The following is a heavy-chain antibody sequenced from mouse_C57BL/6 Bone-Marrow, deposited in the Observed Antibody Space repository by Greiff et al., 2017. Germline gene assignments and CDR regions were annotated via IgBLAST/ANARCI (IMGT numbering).Heavy chain of an antibody. CDR3: ARSGLRSAMDY. CDR1: GYTFTSYW. Sequence: QVQLQQPGAELVKPGASVKMSCKASGYTFTSYWITWVKQRPGKGLEWIGDIYPGSGSTNYHEKFKSKATLTVDTSSSTAYMQLSSLTSEDSAVYYCARSGLRSAMDYWGQGTSVTVSS. CDR2: IYPGSGST. D-gene: IGHD1-1*01. V-gene: IGHV1-55*01. J-gene: IGHJ4*01.